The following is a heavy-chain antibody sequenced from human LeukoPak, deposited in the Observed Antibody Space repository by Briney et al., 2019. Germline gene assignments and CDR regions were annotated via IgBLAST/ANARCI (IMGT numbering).Heavy chain of an antibody. Sequence: GGSLRLSCAASGFTFSSYAMNWVRQAPGKGLEFVSAISRNGDSTYYTNSVKGRLTISRDNSKNTLFLQMGSLRTDDMAVYYCAREDVSDTWGFDSWGQGTLVTVSS. D-gene: IGHD5/OR15-5a*01. V-gene: IGHV3-64*01. J-gene: IGHJ4*02. CDR2: ISRNGDST. CDR1: GFTFSSYA. CDR3: AREDVSDTWGFDS.